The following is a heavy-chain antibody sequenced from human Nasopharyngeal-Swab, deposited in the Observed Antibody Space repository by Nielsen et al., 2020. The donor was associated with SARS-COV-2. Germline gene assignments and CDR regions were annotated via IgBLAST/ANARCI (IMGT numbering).Heavy chain of an antibody. CDR1: GGSISSSSYY. V-gene: IGHV4-39*01. CDR3: ARQEYSSSSSWLEWFDP. Sequence: SETLSLTCTVSGGSISSSSYYWGWIRQPPGKGLEWIGSIYYSGRTHYNPSLKSRVTISVDTSKNQFSLKLSSVTAADTAVHYCARQEYSSSSSWLEWFDPWGQGTLVTVSS. CDR2: IYYSGRT. D-gene: IGHD6-6*01. J-gene: IGHJ5*02.